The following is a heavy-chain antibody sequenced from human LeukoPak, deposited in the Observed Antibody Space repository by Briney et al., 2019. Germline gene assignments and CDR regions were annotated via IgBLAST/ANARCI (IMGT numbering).Heavy chain of an antibody. CDR3: ARGDYGTFDY. D-gene: IGHD4-17*01. CDR2: INPNSGGT. CDR1: GYTFTGYY. V-gene: IGHV1-2*02. J-gene: IGHJ4*02. Sequence: ASVKVSCKASGYTFTGYYMHWVRQAPGQGLEWMGWINPNSGGTNYAQKFQGRVTMTRNTSISTAYMELSSLRSEDMAVYYCARGDYGTFDYWGQGTLVTVSS.